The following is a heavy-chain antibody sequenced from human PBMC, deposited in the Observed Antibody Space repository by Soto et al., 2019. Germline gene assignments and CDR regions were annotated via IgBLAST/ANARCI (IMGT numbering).Heavy chain of an antibody. D-gene: IGHD2-2*01. CDR1: GGSISSSSYY. V-gene: IGHV4-39*01. Sequence: SETLSLTCTVSGGSISSSSYYWGWIRQPPGKGLEWIGSIYYSGSTYYNPSLKSRVTISVDTSKNQFSLKLSSVTAADTAVYYCARHGPVVVPAAYDAFDIWGQGTMVTVSS. CDR3: ARHGPVVVPAAYDAFDI. J-gene: IGHJ3*02. CDR2: IYYSGST.